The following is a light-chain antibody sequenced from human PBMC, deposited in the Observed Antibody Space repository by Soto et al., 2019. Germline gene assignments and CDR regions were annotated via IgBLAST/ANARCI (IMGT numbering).Light chain of an antibody. Sequence: QSVLTQPASVSGSPGQSITISCTGTSSDVGGYNYVSWYQQHPGKAPKLMIYEVSNQPSGVSNRFSGSKSGNTASLTISGLQAEDEVDYYCSSYTSSSTYVVFGGGTKLTVL. CDR3: SSYTSSSTYVV. CDR2: EVS. CDR1: SSDVGGYNY. J-gene: IGLJ2*01. V-gene: IGLV2-14*01.